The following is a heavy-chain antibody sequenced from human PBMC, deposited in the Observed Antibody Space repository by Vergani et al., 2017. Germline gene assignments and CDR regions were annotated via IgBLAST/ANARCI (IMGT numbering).Heavy chain of an antibody. CDR1: GFPFSTYG. J-gene: IGHJ4*02. CDR3: VKDHPVFDE. Sequence: QVQLVESGGGVVQPGESLRLSCAASGFPFSTYGMHWVRQAPGKGLGWVAFIQKDGSDELYADSVGGGFTISRYISKKTLYLEMNSLSSEDTALYHCVKDHPVFDEWGRGTLVSVS. V-gene: IGHV3-30*02. CDR2: IQKDGSDE.